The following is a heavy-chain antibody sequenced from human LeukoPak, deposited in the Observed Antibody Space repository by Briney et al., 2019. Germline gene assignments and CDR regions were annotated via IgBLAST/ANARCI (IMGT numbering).Heavy chain of an antibody. J-gene: IGHJ6*03. CDR1: GFSFSNYA. CDR3: VXXXXXXRXNXXMDV. CDR2: IAGSGVSR. Sequence: PGGSLRLSCAASGFSFSNYAMSWVRQAPGKGLEWVSIAGSGVSRLYGDSVKGRFTISRDNSKNMLYLQMNSLRADDTAVYYCVXXXXXXRXNXXMDVWXKGTTVIVSS. V-gene: IGHV3-23*01.